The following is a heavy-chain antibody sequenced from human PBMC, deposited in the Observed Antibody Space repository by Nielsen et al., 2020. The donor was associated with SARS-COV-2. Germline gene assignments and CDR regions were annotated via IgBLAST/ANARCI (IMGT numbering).Heavy chain of an antibody. CDR2: INPNSGGT. CDR1: GYTFTGYY. Sequence: ASVKVSCKASGYTFTGYYMHWVRQAPGQGLEWMGWINPNSGGTNYAQKFQGWVTMTRDTSISTAYMELSRLRSDDTAVYYCARGRLEGSYYNSGGLLWGQGTLVTVSS. CDR3: ARGRLEGSYYNSGGLL. V-gene: IGHV1-2*04. D-gene: IGHD3-10*01. J-gene: IGHJ4*02.